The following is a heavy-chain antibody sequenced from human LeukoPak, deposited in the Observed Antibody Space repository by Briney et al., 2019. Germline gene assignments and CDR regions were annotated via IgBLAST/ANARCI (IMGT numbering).Heavy chain of an antibody. D-gene: IGHD1-1*01. CDR3: AKEKDNSFDY. CDR2: ISWNSGSI. V-gene: IGHV3-9*03. J-gene: IGHJ4*02. CDR1: GFTFDDYA. Sequence: GGSLRLSCAASGFTFDDYAMHWVRQAPGKGLEWVSGISWNSGSIGYADSVKGRFTISRDNAKNSLYLQMNSLRAEDMALYYCAKEKDNSFDYWGQGTLVTVSS.